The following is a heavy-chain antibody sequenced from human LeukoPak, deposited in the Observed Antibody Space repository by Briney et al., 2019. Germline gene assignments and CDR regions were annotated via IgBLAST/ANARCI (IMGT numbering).Heavy chain of an antibody. D-gene: IGHD3-16*01. CDR3: ASQSFGRFDP. CDR2: IWYDGSNK. J-gene: IGHJ5*02. V-gene: IGHV3-33*03. Sequence: PGGSLRLSCAASGFTFSSYGMHWVRQAPGKGLEWVAVIWYDGSNKYYVDSVKGRFTISRDNAKNSLYLQMNSLRAEDTAVYYCASQSFGRFDPWGQGTRVTVSS. CDR1: GFTFSSYG.